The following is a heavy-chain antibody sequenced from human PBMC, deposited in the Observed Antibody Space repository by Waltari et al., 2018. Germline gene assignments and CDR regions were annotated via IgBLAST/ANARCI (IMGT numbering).Heavy chain of an antibody. Sequence: QVQLQESGPGLVKPSQTLSLTCTVSGGSISSGSYYWSWIRQPAGKGLGWIGRIYTSGSNTHNPPRKSRVTISVYTSKNQFALRLSSGTAADTDVYDWARGSETGANGVFDYWGQGTLVTVSS. D-gene: IGHD7-27*01. J-gene: IGHJ4*02. V-gene: IGHV4-61*02. CDR3: ARGSETGANGVFDY. CDR1: GGSISSGSYY. CDR2: IYTSGSN.